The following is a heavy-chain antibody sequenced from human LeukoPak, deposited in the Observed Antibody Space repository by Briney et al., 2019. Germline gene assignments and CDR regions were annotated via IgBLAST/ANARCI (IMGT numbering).Heavy chain of an antibody. CDR1: GFTFSSYD. V-gene: IGHV3-13*01. D-gene: IGHD2-21*02. CDR2: IGTAGDT. J-gene: IGHJ2*01. Sequence: PGGSLRLSCAASGFTFSSYDMHWVRQATGKGLEWVSAIGTAGDTYYPGSVKGRFTIFRENAKNSLYLQMDSLRAGDTAVYYCARARRVTTMDQNWYFDLWGRGTLVTVSS. CDR3: ARARRVTTMDQNWYFDL.